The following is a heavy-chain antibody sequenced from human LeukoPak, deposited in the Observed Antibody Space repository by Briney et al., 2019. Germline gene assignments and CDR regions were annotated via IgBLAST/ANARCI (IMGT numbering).Heavy chain of an antibody. J-gene: IGHJ6*03. CDR1: GGSISSYY. D-gene: IGHD3-10*01. CDR3: ARAAGGDAVYYGSGRRYYDYHMDV. CDR2: IDTSGNT. Sequence: SETLSLTCTVSGGSISSYYWSWIRQPAGKGLEWIGRIDTSGNTNYNPSLKSRVSLSLDTSEKQCSLQVMSVTAADTAVYYCARAAGGDAVYYGSGRRYYDYHMDVWGKGATVTISS. V-gene: IGHV4-4*07.